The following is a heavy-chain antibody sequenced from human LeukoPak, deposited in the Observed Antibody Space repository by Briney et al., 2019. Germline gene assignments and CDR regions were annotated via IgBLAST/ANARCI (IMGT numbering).Heavy chain of an antibody. Sequence: GGSLRLSCAASGFTVSSNYMSWVRQAPGKGLEWVSVIYSGGSTYYADSVKGRFTISRDNSKNTLFLQMNGLRAEDTAVYYCAKADDSSGYYELPLDYWGQGTLVTVSS. J-gene: IGHJ4*02. V-gene: IGHV3-53*01. D-gene: IGHD3-22*01. CDR1: GFTVSSNY. CDR2: IYSGGST. CDR3: AKADDSSGYYELPLDY.